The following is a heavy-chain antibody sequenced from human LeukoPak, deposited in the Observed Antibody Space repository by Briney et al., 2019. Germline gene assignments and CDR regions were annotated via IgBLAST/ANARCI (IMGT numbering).Heavy chain of an antibody. CDR3: ARAEAYYDFWSGYYYFDY. Sequence: GGSLRLSCAASGFTFGDYYMSWIRQAPGKGLEWVSYISSSSSYTNYADSVKGRFTISRDNAKNSLYLQMNSLRAEDTAVYYCARAEAYYDFWSGYYYFDYWGQGTLVTVSS. CDR1: GFTFGDYY. V-gene: IGHV3-11*06. CDR2: ISSSSSYT. D-gene: IGHD3-3*01. J-gene: IGHJ4*02.